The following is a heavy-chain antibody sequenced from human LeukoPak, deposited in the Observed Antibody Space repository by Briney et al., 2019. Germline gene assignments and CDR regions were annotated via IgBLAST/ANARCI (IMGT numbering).Heavy chain of an antibody. CDR1: GFTFSSYD. CDR3: ANLPGVAGTNY. CDR2: IRDKGARYST. V-gene: IGHV3-72*01. Sequence: GGSLRLSCAASGFTFSSYDMHWVRQAPGKGLEWVGLIRDKGARYSTEYAASVKGRFIISREDSKNSLYLQMNSLKTEDTAVYYCANLPGVAGTNYWGQGTLVTVSS. D-gene: IGHD6-19*01. J-gene: IGHJ4*02.